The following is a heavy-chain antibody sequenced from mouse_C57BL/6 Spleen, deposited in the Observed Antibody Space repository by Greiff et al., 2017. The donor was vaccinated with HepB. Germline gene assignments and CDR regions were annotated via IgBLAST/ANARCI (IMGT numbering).Heavy chain of an antibody. CDR2: IRLKSDNYAT. Sequence: EVMLVESGGGLVQPGGSMKLSCVASGFTFSNYWMNWVRQSPEKGLEWVAQIRLKSDNYATHYAESVKGRFTISRDDSKSSVYLQMNNLRAEDTGIYYCTGERDAMDYWGQGTSVTVSS. V-gene: IGHV6-3*01. J-gene: IGHJ4*01. CDR1: GFTFSNYW. CDR3: TGERDAMDY.